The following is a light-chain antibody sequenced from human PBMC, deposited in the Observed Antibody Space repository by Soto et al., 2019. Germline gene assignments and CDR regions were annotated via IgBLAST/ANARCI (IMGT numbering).Light chain of an antibody. Sequence: DIHMTQSPSSVSASVGARVTITCRASQGISSWLAWYQQKPGKAPKLLIYAASTLLSGVPSRFSGDGSGTDFTLTISSLQPEDFATYYCQQSNSVPWTFGPGTKVEIK. CDR2: AAS. CDR1: QGISSW. CDR3: QQSNSVPWT. V-gene: IGKV1D-12*01. J-gene: IGKJ1*01.